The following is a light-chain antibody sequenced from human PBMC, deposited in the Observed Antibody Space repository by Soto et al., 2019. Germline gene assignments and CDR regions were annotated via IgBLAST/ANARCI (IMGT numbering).Light chain of an antibody. CDR1: QSVLYSSNINNY. CDR3: QQYYSNALT. J-gene: IGKJ4*01. Sequence: DIVMTQSPDSLAVSLGERTTINCKSSQSVLYSSNINNYLAWYQQKPGQPPKLLIYWASTRESGVPDRFSGSGSGTDFTLTISSLQAEDVAVYYCQQYYSNALTFGGGTKVEIK. V-gene: IGKV4-1*01. CDR2: WAS.